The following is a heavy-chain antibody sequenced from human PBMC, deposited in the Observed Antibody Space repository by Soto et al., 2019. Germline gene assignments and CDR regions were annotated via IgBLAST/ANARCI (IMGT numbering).Heavy chain of an antibody. V-gene: IGHV1-18*01. D-gene: IGHD1-1*01. Sequence: ASVKVSCKASGDISPRYGISWVRQAPGQGLEWLGWINCYNGVTNYAQSLQGRVTLTTDSSTSTAYMEVRSLRFDDTAVYYCAADHGTYGTFYQWGQGTLVTVSS. CDR2: INCYNGVT. CDR1: GDISPRYG. CDR3: AADHGTYGTFYQ. J-gene: IGHJ4*02.